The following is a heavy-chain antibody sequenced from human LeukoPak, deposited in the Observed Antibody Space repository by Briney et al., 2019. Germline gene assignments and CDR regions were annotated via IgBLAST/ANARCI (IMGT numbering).Heavy chain of an antibody. V-gene: IGHV4-4*09. Sequence: SETLSLTCSVSGDSITSFYWSWIRQAPGKGLECIGFIYINGDTSYNPSLKGRATLSLDTSRNQFSLRLTSVTAVDTAVYYCARTARTFPSWGPGILVTVSS. CDR3: ARTARTFPS. CDR2: IYINGDT. D-gene: IGHD1-7*01. CDR1: GDSITSFY. J-gene: IGHJ5*02.